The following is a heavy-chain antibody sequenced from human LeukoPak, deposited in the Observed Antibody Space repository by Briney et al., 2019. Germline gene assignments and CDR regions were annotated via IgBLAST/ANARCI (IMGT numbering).Heavy chain of an antibody. CDR1: GGSISSSSYY. J-gene: IGHJ4*02. V-gene: IGHV4-39*01. CDR2: IYYSGST. Sequence: PSETLSLTCTVSGGSISSSSYYWGWTRQPPGKGLEWIGSIYYSGSTYYNPSRKSRFTISVDTSKNQFSLKLSSVTAADTAVYYCARRRWGLLFPFDYWGQGTLVTVSS. D-gene: IGHD2-21*01. CDR3: ARRRWGLLFPFDY.